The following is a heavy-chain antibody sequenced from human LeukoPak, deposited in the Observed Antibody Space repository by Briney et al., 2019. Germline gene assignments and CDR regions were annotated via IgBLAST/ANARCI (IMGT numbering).Heavy chain of an antibody. CDR1: GVSMSSYF. CDR2: IYHSGSS. CDR3: ARYRGASGYHFDY. V-gene: IGHV4-59*12. D-gene: IGHD5-12*01. Sequence: SETLSLTCTVSGVSMSSYFWSWIRQPPGKGLEWIGYIYHSGSSHYNPSLKSRVTISVDTSKTQFSLRLSSVTAADTAVYYCARYRGASGYHFDYWGQGTLVTVSS. J-gene: IGHJ4*02.